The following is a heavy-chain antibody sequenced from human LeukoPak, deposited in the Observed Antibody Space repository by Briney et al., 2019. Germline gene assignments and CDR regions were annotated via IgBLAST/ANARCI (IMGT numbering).Heavy chain of an antibody. J-gene: IGHJ4*02. CDR2: ISSSSYI. V-gene: IGHV3-21*01. CDR1: GFTFSSYS. CDR3: ARRSSSGWYDY. Sequence: PGGSLRLSCAASGFTFSSYSMNWVRQAPGEGLEWVSSISSSSYIYYADSVKGRFTISRDNAKNSLYLQMNSLRAEDTAVYYCARRSSSGWYDYWGQGTLVTVSS. D-gene: IGHD6-19*01.